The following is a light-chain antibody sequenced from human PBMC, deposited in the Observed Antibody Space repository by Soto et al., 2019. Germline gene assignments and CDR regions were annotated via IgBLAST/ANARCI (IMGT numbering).Light chain of an antibody. Sequence: IVLTQSPATLTLSPGERATLSCRASHSVRNYFAWYQQKPGQAPRLLIYDASNRATGIPARFSGSGSGTDFTLTISSLEPEDFAVYFCQQRGNWPLTFGQVTKVELK. J-gene: IGKJ1*01. CDR3: QQRGNWPLT. V-gene: IGKV3-11*01. CDR2: DAS. CDR1: HSVRNY.